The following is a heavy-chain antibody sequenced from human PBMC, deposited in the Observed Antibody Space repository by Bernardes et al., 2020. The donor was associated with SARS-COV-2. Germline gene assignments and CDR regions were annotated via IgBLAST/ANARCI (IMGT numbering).Heavy chain of an antibody. CDR3: AREVYAVKSYSDSGGIDS. Sequence: GGSLRLSCAASGFTFSAHPMHWVRQAPGKGLDWVADISKDGRQTYYADSVKGRFTISRDNSKNTVYFKMNNLRPEDTALYYWAREVYAVKSYSDSGGIDSWGQGTLATVSS. J-gene: IGHJ4*02. V-gene: IGHV3-30*04. CDR2: ISKDGRQT. CDR1: GFTFSAHP. D-gene: IGHD4-17*01.